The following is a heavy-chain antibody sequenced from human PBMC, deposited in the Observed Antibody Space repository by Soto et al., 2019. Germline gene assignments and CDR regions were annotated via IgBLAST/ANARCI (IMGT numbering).Heavy chain of an antibody. V-gene: IGHV4-39*02. CDR3: XXXXXXANNGVFTWPDGGTWFDT. J-gene: IGHJ5*02. CDR1: GGSISSSTYY. CDR2: VYYNGNT. D-gene: IGHD2-8*01. Sequence: PETLSLTCSGSGGSISSSTYYWGWIRQPPGKGLEWIASVYYNGNTYYNPSLNGRVTISVDTSKNHXXXXXXXXXAADTAVYXXXXXXXXANNGVFTWPDGGTWFDTWGQGARVTVSS.